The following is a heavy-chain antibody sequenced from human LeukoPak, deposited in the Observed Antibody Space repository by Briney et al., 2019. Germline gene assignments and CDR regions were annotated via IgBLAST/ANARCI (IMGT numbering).Heavy chain of an antibody. D-gene: IGHD1-26*01. J-gene: IGHJ5*02. CDR2: TRNKANSYIT. V-gene: IGHV3-72*01. Sequence: GGSLRLSCAASGFILSDHYIDWVRQAPGKGLEWAGRTRNKANSYITEYAASVKGRFTISRDDPKNLLYLQMNSLKSEDTAVYYCGRSGRYRPSDLWGQGTLVTVSS. CDR3: GRSGRYRPSDL. CDR1: GFILSDHY.